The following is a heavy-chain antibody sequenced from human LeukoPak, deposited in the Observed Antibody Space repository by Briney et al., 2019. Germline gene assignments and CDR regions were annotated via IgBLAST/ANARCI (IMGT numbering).Heavy chain of an antibody. J-gene: IGHJ6*02. V-gene: IGHV3-9*01. D-gene: IGHD4-17*01. Sequence: GGSLRLSCAASGFTFDEHAMHWVRHVPGKGLEGVSGIMWDRSRIGYADSVKGRFTISTDNAKTSLYLQMNSLRAEDTALYYCTKDVSPGGADVWGQGTTVTVSS. CDR2: IMWDRSRI. CDR1: GFTFDEHA. CDR3: TKDVSPGGADV.